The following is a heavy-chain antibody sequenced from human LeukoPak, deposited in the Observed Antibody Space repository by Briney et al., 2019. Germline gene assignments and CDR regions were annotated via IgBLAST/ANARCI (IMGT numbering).Heavy chain of an antibody. J-gene: IGHJ4*02. Sequence: SETLSLTCTVSGGSISSSSYYWGWIRQPPGKGLEWIGSIYYSGSTYYNPSLKSRVTISVDTSKNQFSLKLSSVTAADTAVYYCARGLKYYYDSSGYPPLGYWGQGTLVTVSS. V-gene: IGHV4-39*01. CDR3: ARGLKYYYDSSGYPPLGY. D-gene: IGHD3-22*01. CDR2: IYYSGST. CDR1: GGSISSSSYY.